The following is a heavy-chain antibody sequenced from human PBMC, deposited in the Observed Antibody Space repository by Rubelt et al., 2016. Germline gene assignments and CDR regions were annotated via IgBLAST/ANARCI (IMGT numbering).Heavy chain of an antibody. D-gene: IGHD1-26*01. J-gene: IGHJ6*02. V-gene: IGHV3-30*07. CDR3: ARDRGVGAISNYYYYGMDV. Sequence: GRFTISRDNSKNTLYLQMNSLRAEDTAVYYCARDRGVGAISNYYYYGMDVWGQGTTVTVSS.